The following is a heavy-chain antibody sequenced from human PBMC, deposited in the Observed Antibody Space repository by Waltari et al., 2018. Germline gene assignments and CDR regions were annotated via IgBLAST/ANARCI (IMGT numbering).Heavy chain of an antibody. V-gene: IGHV3-30*02. Sequence: QVQLVESGGGVVQPGGSLRLSCAASGFTFSSYGMHWVRQAPGKGLEWVAFIRYDGVNKYYADSVQGRFTIARDNSKNTLYLQMNSLRAEDTAVYYFAKVVLYGDFSFVYWGQGTLVTVSS. J-gene: IGHJ4*02. CDR2: IRYDGVNK. CDR3: AKVVLYGDFSFVY. D-gene: IGHD4-17*01. CDR1: GFTFSSYG.